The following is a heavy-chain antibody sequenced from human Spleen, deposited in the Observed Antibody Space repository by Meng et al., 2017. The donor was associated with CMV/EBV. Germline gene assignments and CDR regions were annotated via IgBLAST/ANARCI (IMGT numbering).Heavy chain of an antibody. CDR3: ARGARHYYYYGMDV. J-gene: IGHJ6*02. V-gene: IGHV3-11*04. Sequence: GESLKISCAASGFTFSDYYMSWIRQAPGKGLEWVSYISSSGSTIYYADSVKGRFTISRDNAKNSLYLQMNSLRAEDTAVHYCARGARHYYYYGMDVWGQGTTVTVSS. CDR2: ISSSGSTI. D-gene: IGHD1-26*01. CDR1: GFTFSDYY.